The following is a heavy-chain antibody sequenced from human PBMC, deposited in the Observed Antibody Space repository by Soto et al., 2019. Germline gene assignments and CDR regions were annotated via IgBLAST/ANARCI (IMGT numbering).Heavy chain of an antibody. V-gene: IGHV1-18*01. Sequence: QVQLVQSGAEVKKPGASVKVSCKASGYTFTSYGISWVRQAPGQGLEWMGWISAYNGNTNYAQKLQGRVTMTTDTSTSTAYMELRSLRSDDTGVYYCARDPGDCSSTSCDMEKDLYKNYYYYMDVWGKGTTVTVSS. J-gene: IGHJ6*03. D-gene: IGHD2-2*02. CDR3: ARDPGDCSSTSCDMEKDLYKNYYYYMDV. CDR1: GYTFTSYG. CDR2: ISAYNGNT.